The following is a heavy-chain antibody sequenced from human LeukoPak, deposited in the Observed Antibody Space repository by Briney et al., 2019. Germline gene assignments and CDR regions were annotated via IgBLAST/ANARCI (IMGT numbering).Heavy chain of an antibody. D-gene: IGHD6-6*01. CDR2: IYYSGST. V-gene: IGHV4-30-4*08. J-gene: IGHJ5*02. CDR1: GGSVSGGDYY. CDR3: ARDQSIAARGFDP. Sequence: SETLSLTCTVSGGSVSGGDYYWSWIRQPPGKGLEWIGYIYYSGSTYYNPSLKSRVTISVDTSKNQFSLKLSSVTAADTAVYYCARDQSIAARGFDPWGQGTLVTVSS.